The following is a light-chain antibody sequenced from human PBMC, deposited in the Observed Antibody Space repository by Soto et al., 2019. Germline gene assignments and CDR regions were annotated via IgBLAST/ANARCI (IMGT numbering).Light chain of an antibody. CDR2: SAS. CDR1: QSVFSN. V-gene: IGKV3-15*01. Sequence: EIVMTQSPAFLSVSPGERVILSCRASQSVFSNLAWYQQKPGQAPRILIYSASARVTGIPARFSGSGSGTEFTLTISSLQSEDFAVYYCQQYHNWPPLTFGGGTKVEIK. J-gene: IGKJ4*01. CDR3: QQYHNWPPLT.